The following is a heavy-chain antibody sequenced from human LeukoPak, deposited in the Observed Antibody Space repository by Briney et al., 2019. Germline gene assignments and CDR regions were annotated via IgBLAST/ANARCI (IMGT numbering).Heavy chain of an antibody. J-gene: IGHJ4*02. CDR2: INPKSGGT. Sequence: ASVKVSCKASGYTFSDYYMHWVRLAPGQGLEWMGWINPKSGGTNSAQKFQGRVTMTRDTSISTAYMELSSLRSDDTAVYYCARDLVFGYSGYDLIYWGQGTLVAVSS. CDR3: ARDLVFGYSGYDLIY. V-gene: IGHV1-2*02. CDR1: GYTFSDYY. D-gene: IGHD5-12*01.